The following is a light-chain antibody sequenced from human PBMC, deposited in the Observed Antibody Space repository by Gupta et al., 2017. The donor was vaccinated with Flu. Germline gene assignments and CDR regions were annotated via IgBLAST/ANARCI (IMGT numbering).Light chain of an antibody. Sequence: KVTISCSGSSSNIGNNYVSWYQQLPGTAPKLLIYENNKRPSGIPDRFSGSKSGTSATLGITGLQTGDEADYYCGTWDTSLGVGVFGGGTQLTVL. J-gene: IGLJ3*02. CDR3: GTWDTSLGVGV. CDR2: ENN. CDR1: SSNIGNNY. V-gene: IGLV1-51*02.